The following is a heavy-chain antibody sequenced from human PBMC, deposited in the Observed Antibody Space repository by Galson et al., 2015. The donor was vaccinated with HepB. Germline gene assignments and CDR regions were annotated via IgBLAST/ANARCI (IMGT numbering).Heavy chain of an antibody. D-gene: IGHD3-10*01. CDR3: ARDYGSGTYLHYFDY. CDR2: ISSSSSTI. J-gene: IGHJ4*02. CDR1: GFTFSSYS. Sequence: SLRLSCAASGFTFSSYSMNWVRQAPGKGLEWVSYISSSSSTIYYADSVKGRFTISRDNAKNSLYLQMNSLRAEDTAVYYCARDYGSGTYLHYFDYWGQGTLVTVSS. V-gene: IGHV3-48*01.